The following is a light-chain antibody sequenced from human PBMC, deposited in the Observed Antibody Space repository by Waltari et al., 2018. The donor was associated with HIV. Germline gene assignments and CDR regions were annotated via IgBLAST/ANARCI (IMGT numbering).Light chain of an antibody. CDR2: KDS. CDR3: QSADITGTLGV. CDR1: ALPRQY. V-gene: IGLV3-25*03. J-gene: IGLJ2*01. Sequence: SYELAQPPSVSVSPGQTARLTCSGVALPRQYVYWYQQKPGQAPIVVIYKDSERPSGLPERFSGFISGTTATLTISAVQAEDEADYYCQSADITGTLGVFGGGTRLTV.